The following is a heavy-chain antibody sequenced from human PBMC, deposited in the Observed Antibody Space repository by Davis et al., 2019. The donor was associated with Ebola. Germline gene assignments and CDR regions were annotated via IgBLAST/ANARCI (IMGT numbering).Heavy chain of an antibody. D-gene: IGHD6-13*01. CDR2: IHPNSGGT. J-gene: IGHJ6*02. Sequence: AASVKVSCKASGYTFTGYYMHWVRQAPGQGLEWMGWIHPNSGGTNYAQKFQGWVTMTRDTSISTAYMELSRLRSDDTAVYYCARDRVAAAGPYYYYYGMDVWGQGTTVTVSS. CDR1: GYTFTGYY. CDR3: ARDRVAAAGPYYYYYGMDV. V-gene: IGHV1-2*04.